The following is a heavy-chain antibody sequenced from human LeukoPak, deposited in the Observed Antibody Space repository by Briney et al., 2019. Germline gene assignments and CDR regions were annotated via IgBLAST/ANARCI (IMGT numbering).Heavy chain of an antibody. CDR3: ARARYYHSPNGAFDM. D-gene: IGHD3-22*01. J-gene: IGHJ3*02. V-gene: IGHV1-2*02. CDR1: GYTFTTYY. CDR2: INPNSGGT. Sequence: ASVKVSCKASGYTFTTYYMHWVRQAPGHGLEWMGWINPNSGGTNYAQKFQGRVTMTRDTSISTAYMELSRLRSDDTAVYYCARARYYHSPNGAFDMRGQGTMVTVSS.